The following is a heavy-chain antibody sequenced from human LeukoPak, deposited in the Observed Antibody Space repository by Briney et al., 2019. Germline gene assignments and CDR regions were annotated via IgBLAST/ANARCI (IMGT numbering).Heavy chain of an antibody. D-gene: IGHD2-15*01. J-gene: IGHJ4*02. V-gene: IGHV3-53*01. CDR2: IYSGGST. CDR3: ARDGDCSGGSCNTDY. CDR1: GFTVSSNY. Sequence: GGSLRLSCAASGFTVSSNYMSWVRQAPGKGLEWVSVIYSGGSTYYADSVKGRFTISRDNSKNTLYLQMNSLRAEDTAVYYCARDGDCSGGSCNTDYWGQGTLVTVSS.